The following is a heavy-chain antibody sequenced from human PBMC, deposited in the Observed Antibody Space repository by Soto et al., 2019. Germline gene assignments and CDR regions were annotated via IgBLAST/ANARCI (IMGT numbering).Heavy chain of an antibody. D-gene: IGHD6-25*01. J-gene: IGHJ5*02. CDR3: GSVRPSGYVLS. CDR1: GGSLSSYY. CDR2: VYFSGNA. Sequence: SGTLALTCTVSGGSLSSYYGTWIRQSPGKGLEWIGYVYFSGNANYNPSLKSRVTISIDTSKNQFSLSLAPVTAADTAFYYCGSVRPSGYVLSWGQGTLVTVSS. V-gene: IGHV4-59*01.